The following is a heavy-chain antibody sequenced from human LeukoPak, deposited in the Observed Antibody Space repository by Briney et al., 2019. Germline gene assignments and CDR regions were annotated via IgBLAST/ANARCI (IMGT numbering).Heavy chain of an antibody. Sequence: SETLSLTCTVSGGSISGSSYYLGWIRQPPGKGLEWIASIYYGGTTSYNPSLKDRVTISLDTSKNQFSLKLSSVTAADTAVYYCAFWSAYFSGPGEYNWGRGALVTVSS. CDR1: GGSISGSSYY. CDR2: IYYGGTT. V-gene: IGHV4-39*07. J-gene: IGHJ4*02. CDR3: AFWSAYFSGPGEYN. D-gene: IGHD3-3*01.